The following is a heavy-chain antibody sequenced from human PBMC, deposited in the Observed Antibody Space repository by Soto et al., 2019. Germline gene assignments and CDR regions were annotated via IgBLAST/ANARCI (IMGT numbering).Heavy chain of an antibody. CDR1: GGTFSRHP. CDR2: IIPFSDTT. D-gene: IGHD5-18*01. V-gene: IGHV1-69*01. CDR3: TREGYKYGRPANFDS. J-gene: IGHJ4*02. Sequence: QVQLVQSGAEVKKPGSSVKVSCKASGGTFSRHPISWVRQAPGQGLEWMGGIIPFSDTTNYAQKFQGRVTISADESMSTAYMELSSLRSDDTAVYYCTREGYKYGRPANFDSWGQGTLVTVSS.